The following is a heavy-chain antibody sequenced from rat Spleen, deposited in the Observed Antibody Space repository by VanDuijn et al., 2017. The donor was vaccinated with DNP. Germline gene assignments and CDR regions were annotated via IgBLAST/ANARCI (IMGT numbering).Heavy chain of an antibody. CDR1: GFIISDYY. V-gene: IGHV5-20*01. J-gene: IGHJ3*01. CDR2: ISYDGGRT. Sequence: EVQLVEAGGGLVQPGRSLKLSCAASGFIISDYYMAWVRQAPTKGLEWVAYISYDGGRTYNGDSVKGRFTISRDDAKNTLYLQMNSLRSEDTATYYCAIYFFSGDNWFGYWGQGTLVTVSS. CDR3: AIYFFSGDNWFGY. D-gene: IGHD1-1*01.